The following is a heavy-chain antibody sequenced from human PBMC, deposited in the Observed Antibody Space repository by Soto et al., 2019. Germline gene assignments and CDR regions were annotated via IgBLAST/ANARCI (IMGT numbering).Heavy chain of an antibody. V-gene: IGHV4-30-2*01. Sequence: PSETLSLTCAVSGGSISSGGYSWSWIRQPPGKGLEWIGYIYHSGSIYYNPSLKSRVTISVDRSKNQFSLKLSSVTAADTAVYYSARVPSPWGQGTLVTVSS. CDR1: GGSISSGGYS. J-gene: IGHJ5*02. CDR3: ARVPSP. CDR2: IYHSGSI.